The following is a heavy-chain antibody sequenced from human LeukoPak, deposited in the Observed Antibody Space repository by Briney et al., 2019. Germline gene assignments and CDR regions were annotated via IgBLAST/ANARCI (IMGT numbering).Heavy chain of an antibody. V-gene: IGHV3-11*04. J-gene: IGHJ6*03. CDR2: ISSSGSTI. D-gene: IGHD3-3*01. CDR3: ARVHYDFWSGYYYYYYMDV. Sequence: PGGSLRLSCAASGFTFSDYYMSWIRQAPGKGLEWVSYISSSGSTIYYADSVKGRFTISRDNAKNSLYLQMNSLRAEDTAVYYCARVHYDFWSGYYYYYYMDVWGKGTTVTVSS. CDR1: GFTFSDYY.